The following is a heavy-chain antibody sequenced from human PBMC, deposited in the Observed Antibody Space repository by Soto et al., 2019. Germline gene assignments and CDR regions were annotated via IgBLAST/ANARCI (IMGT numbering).Heavy chain of an antibody. V-gene: IGHV1-69*04. CDR2: IIPILGIT. CDR3: ARDWVDDYGDYYFDY. Sequence: QVQLVQSGAEVKKPGSSVKVSCKASGGTFSTYAINWVRQAPGQGLEWMGRIIPILGITNYAQRFQGRVTITAAKSTNTAYMELNSLRSDDTAVYYCARDWVDDYGDYYFDYWGQGTLVTVSS. D-gene: IGHD4-17*01. CDR1: GGTFSTYA. J-gene: IGHJ4*02.